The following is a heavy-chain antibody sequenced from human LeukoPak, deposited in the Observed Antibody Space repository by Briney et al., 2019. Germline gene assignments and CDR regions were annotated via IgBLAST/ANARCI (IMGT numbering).Heavy chain of an antibody. D-gene: IGHD2-15*01. J-gene: IGHJ4*02. CDR1: GFTFSNYS. Sequence: GGSLRLSCAASGFTFSNYSISWVRQAPGKGLEWVSSISPSKISSYYAYSVRRRFTISRDNSKNTLSLQMNSLRAEDTAVYYCAKDMGSRANNFDCWGQGTMVAVSS. CDR3: AKDMGSRANNFDC. CDR2: ISPSKISS. V-gene: IGHV3-23*01.